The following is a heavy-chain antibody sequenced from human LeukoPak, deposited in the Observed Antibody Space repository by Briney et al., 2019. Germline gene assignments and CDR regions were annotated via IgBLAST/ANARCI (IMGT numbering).Heavy chain of an antibody. Sequence: GGSLRLSCAASGFTFNGYSMNWVRQVPGKGLEWISYITSSSGTIYYADSVKGRFTISRDNAKNLLYLLMNSLRAEDTAVYYCAKEYRPVIKPIFSDWGQGTLVTVSS. J-gene: IGHJ4*02. CDR1: GFTFNGYS. D-gene: IGHD3-3*01. CDR3: AKEYRPVIKPIFSD. V-gene: IGHV3-48*01. CDR2: ITSSSGTI.